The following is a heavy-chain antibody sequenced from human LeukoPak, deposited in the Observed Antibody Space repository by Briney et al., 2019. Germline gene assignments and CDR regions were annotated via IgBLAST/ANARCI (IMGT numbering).Heavy chain of an antibody. V-gene: IGHV3-21*01. Sequence: PGGSLRLSCAASGFTVSSNYMTWVRQAPGKGLEWVSSISSSSSYIYYADSVKGRFTISRDNAKNSLYLQMNSLRAEDTAVYYCARSEHPYYYGSGDDYWGQGTLVTVSS. CDR1: GFTVSSNY. CDR3: ARSEHPYYYGSGDDY. D-gene: IGHD3-10*01. CDR2: ISSSSSYI. J-gene: IGHJ4*02.